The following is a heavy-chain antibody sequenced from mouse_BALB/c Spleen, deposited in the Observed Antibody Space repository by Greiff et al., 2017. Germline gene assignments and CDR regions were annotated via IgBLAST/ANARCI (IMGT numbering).Heavy chain of an antibody. CDR1: GYTFTSYY. CDR3: ARGEDGNYAGAMDY. CDR2: IYPGNVNT. D-gene: IGHD2-1*01. J-gene: IGHJ4*01. V-gene: IGHV1S56*01. Sequence: QVQLQQSGPELVKPGASVRISCKASGYTFTSYYIHWVKQRPGQGLEWIGWIYPGNVNTKYNEKFKGKATLTADKSSSTAYMQLSSLTSEDSAVYFCARGEDGNYAGAMDYWGQGTSVTVSS.